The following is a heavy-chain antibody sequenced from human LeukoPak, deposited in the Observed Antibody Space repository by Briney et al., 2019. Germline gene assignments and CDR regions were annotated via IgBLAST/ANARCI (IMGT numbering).Heavy chain of an antibody. D-gene: IGHD2-2*01. CDR2: IYTSGST. J-gene: IGHJ3*02. V-gene: IGHV4-4*09. CDR3: ARHRTHGYCSSTSCPGVAFDI. CDR1: GGSISSYY. Sequence: SETLSLTCTVSGGSISSYYWSWIRQPPGKGLEWIGYIYTSGSTNYNPSLKSRVTISVDTSKNQFSLKLSSVTAADTAVYYCARHRTHGYCSSTSCPGVAFDIWGQGTMVTVSS.